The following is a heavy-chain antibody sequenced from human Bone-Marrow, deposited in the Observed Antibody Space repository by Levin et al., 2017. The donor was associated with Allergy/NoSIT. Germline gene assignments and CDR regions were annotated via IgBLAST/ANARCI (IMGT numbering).Heavy chain of an antibody. CDR1: GFILSDYT. Sequence: GGSLRLSCVGSGFILSDYTLNWVRQAPGKGLEWISYISSGSGTIHYADSVKGRFTISRDDAKSSLFLQMNSLGGEDTAVYYCARARAPPSGALNRWGQGTVVIVSS. J-gene: IGHJ3*01. CDR2: ISSGSGTI. D-gene: IGHD4/OR15-4a*01. CDR3: ARARAPPSGALNR. V-gene: IGHV3-48*01.